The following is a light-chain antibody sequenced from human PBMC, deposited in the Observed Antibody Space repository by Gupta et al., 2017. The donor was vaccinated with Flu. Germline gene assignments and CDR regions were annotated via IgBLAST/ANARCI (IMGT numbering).Light chain of an antibody. Sequence: QFVLTSPPLASGTPGQRVPLPFSGSSSNIGSNYVYWYQQLPRAAPKLLIHRNNQRPSGVPDRFSGSKSGTSASLAISGLRSEDESDFYCAAWDDSLNGVAFGGGTKLTVL. V-gene: IGLV1-47*01. J-gene: IGLJ3*02. CDR3: AAWDDSLNGVA. CDR2: RNN. CDR1: SSNIGSNY.